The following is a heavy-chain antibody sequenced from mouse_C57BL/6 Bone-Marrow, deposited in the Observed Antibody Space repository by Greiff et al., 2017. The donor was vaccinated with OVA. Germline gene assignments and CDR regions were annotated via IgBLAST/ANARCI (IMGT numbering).Heavy chain of an antibody. CDR2: ISDGGSYT. J-gene: IGHJ3*01. V-gene: IGHV5-4*01. Sequence: EVKLMESGGGLVKPGGSLKLSCAASGFTFSSYAMSWVRQTPEKRLEWVATISDGGSYTYYPDNVKGRFTISRDNAKNNLYLQMSHLKSEDTAMYYFARDCAWFAYWGRGTLVTVSA. CDR3: ARDCAWFAY. CDR1: GFTFSSYA.